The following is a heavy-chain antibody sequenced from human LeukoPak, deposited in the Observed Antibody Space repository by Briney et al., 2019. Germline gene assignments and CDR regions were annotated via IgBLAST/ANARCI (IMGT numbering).Heavy chain of an antibody. CDR2: ISDSGSTI. V-gene: IGHV3-48*03. CDR1: GFPFSTYE. J-gene: IGHJ4*02. D-gene: IGHD1-20*01. Sequence: GGSLRLSCAASGFPFSTYEMRWVRQAPGKGMERVSDISDSGSTIYYADSVKGRFTISRANAKNSLYLQMNSLRVEDTAVYYCARVGAYAAINWWGQGTLVTVSS. CDR3: ARVGAYAAINW.